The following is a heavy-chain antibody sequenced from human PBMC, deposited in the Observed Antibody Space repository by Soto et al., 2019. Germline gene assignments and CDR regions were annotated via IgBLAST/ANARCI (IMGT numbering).Heavy chain of an antibody. D-gene: IGHD3-3*01. V-gene: IGHV1-58*01. J-gene: IGHJ4*02. CDR2: IVVGSGNT. Sequence: ASVKVSCKASGFTFTSSAVQWVRQARGQRLEWIGWIVVGSGNTNYAQKFQERVTITRDMSTSTAYMELSSLRSEDTAVYYCAADSTAYYDFWSGYYQFDYWGQGTLVTVSS. CDR1: GFTFTSSA. CDR3: AADSTAYYDFWSGYYQFDY.